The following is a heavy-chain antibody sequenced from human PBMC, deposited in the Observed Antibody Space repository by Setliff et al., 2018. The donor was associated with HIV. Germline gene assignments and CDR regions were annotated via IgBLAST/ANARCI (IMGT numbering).Heavy chain of an antibody. V-gene: IGHV1-2*06. CDR1: GYTFAGYF. CDR2: IIPNSAGT. CDR3: ATKVYCTNGVCLDAFDI. D-gene: IGHD2-8*01. Sequence: GASVKVSCKASGYTFAGYFIHWVRQAPGQGLEWMGRIIPNSAGTNYAQKFQGRVTMTRDTSISTAYMELSRLRSDDTAVYYCATKVYCTNGVCLDAFDIWGQGT. J-gene: IGHJ3*02.